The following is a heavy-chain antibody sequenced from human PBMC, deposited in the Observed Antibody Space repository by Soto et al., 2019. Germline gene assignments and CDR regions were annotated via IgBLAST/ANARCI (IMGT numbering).Heavy chain of an antibody. CDR3: ARGRGYHGSAQGGP. CDR1: GYSISSGSY. CDR2: INHSGIT. V-gene: IGHV4-38-2*02. D-gene: IGHD3-10*01. Sequence: SDTLSLTCTVSGYSISSGSYWGWIRQPPGKGLEWIGEINHSGITNYNPSLKSRVTISVDTSKNKFYLKLSSVTAADKAVYYSARGRGYHGSAQGGPWAQGTQATVSS. J-gene: IGHJ5*02.